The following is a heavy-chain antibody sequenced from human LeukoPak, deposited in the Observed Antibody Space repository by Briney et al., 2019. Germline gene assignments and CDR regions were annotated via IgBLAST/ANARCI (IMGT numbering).Heavy chain of an antibody. CDR3: ARLPLRRDGYTYDY. CDR2: IYYSGST. CDR1: GGSISSGGYY. Sequence: SETLSLTCTVSGGSISSGGYYWSWIRQPPGKGLEWIGYIYYSGSTNYNPSLKSRVTISVDTSKNQFSLKLSSVTAADTTVYYCARLPLRRDGYTYDYWGQGTLVTVSS. V-gene: IGHV4-61*08. J-gene: IGHJ4*02. D-gene: IGHD5-24*01.